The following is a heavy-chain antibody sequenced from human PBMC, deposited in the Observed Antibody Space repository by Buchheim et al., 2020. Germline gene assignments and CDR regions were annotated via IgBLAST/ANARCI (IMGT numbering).Heavy chain of an antibody. J-gene: IGHJ6*02. CDR2: IYHSGST. CDR1: GGSISSGVYW. D-gene: IGHD5-12*01. V-gene: IGHV4-31*03. Sequence: QVQLQESGPGLVKPSQTLSLTCTVSGGSISSGVYWRSWIRQRPGKGLEWIGYIYHSGSTYYNPSLKSRLSISVDTSKNQFSLRLRSVTAADTAVYYCARDKRVVATLYYYGMDVWGQGTT. CDR3: ARDKRVVATLYYYGMDV.